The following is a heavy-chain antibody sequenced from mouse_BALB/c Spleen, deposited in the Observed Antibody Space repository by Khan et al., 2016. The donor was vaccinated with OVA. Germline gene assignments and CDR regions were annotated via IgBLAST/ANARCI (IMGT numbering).Heavy chain of an antibody. Sequence: QVQLQQSGPELVKPGASVKISCKASGYTFTDYYINWVKQKPGQGLEWVGWIFPGSANAKYNEKFTGKATLTVDTSSSTAFMQLSSLTSEDTAVYFCAGRFDFWGQGTTLTVSS. CDR3: AGRFDF. J-gene: IGHJ2*01. CDR2: IFPGSANA. CDR1: GYTFTDYY. V-gene: IGHV1-84*02.